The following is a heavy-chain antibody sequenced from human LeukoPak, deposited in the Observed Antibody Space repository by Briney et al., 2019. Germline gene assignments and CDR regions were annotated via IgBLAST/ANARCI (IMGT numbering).Heavy chain of an antibody. J-gene: IGHJ3*02. Sequence: PSETLSLTCTVSGGSISSYYWSWTRQPAGKGLEWIGRIYTSGSTNCNPSLKSRVTMSVDTFKNQYSLKLSSVTAADTAVYYCAGDSFSSSWWRGAFDIWGQGTMVTVSS. CDR3: AGDSFSSSWWRGAFDI. CDR2: IYTSGST. CDR1: GGSISSYY. V-gene: IGHV4-4*07. D-gene: IGHD6-13*01.